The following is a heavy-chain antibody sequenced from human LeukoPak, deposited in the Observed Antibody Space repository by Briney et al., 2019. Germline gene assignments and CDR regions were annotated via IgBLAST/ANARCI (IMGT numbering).Heavy chain of an antibody. D-gene: IGHD2-2*01. CDR2: INAGNGNT. CDR1: GYTFTSYA. J-gene: IGHJ5*02. Sequence: ASVKVSCKASGYTFTSYAMHWVRQAPGQRLEWMGWINAGNGNTKYSQKFQGRVTITRDTSASTAYMELSSLRSEDTAVYYCARERGAAAPFDPWGQGTLVTVSS. CDR3: ARERGAAAPFDP. V-gene: IGHV1-3*01.